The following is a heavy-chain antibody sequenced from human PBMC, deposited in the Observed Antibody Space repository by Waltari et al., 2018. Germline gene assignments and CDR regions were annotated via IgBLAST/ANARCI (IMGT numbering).Heavy chain of an antibody. CDR1: GFSLSTSGMC. CDR2: IDWDDDK. D-gene: IGHD2-21*02. J-gene: IGHJ4*02. CDR3: ARIRDGGNFYYFDY. Sequence: QVTLRESGPALVKPTQTLTLTCTFSGFSLSTSGMCVSWIRQPPGKALEWLARIDWDDDKYYSTSLKTRLTISKDTSKNQVVLTKTNMDPVDTATYYCARIRDGGNFYYFDYWGQGTLVTVSS. V-gene: IGHV2-70*15.